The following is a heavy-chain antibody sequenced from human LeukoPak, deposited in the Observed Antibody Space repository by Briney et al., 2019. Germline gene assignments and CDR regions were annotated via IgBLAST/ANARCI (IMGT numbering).Heavy chain of an antibody. CDR3: ARSIGYCSSTSCPNWFDP. CDR1: GYSFTSYW. CDR2: IDPSDSYT. J-gene: IGHJ5*02. V-gene: IGHV5-10-1*01. D-gene: IGHD2-2*01. Sequence: GESLRISCQGSGYSFTSYWISWVRQMPGKGLAWMGRIDPSDSYTNYSPSFQGHVTISADKSISTAYLQWSSLKASDTAMYYCARSIGYCSSTSCPNWFDPWGQGTLVTVSS.